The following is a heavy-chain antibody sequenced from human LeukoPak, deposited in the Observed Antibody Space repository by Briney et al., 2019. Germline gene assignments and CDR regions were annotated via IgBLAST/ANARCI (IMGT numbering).Heavy chain of an antibody. CDR3: ARDRKYYDSSGYYSDSPESPDY. J-gene: IGHJ4*02. V-gene: IGHV1-18*01. CDR1: GYTFTSYG. D-gene: IGHD3-22*01. CDR2: ISAYNGNT. Sequence: ASVKVSCKASGYTFTSYGISWVRQAPGQGLEWMGWISAYNGNTNYAQKLQGRVTMTTDTSTSTAYMELRSLRSDDTAVYYRARDRKYYDSSGYYSDSPESPDYWGQGTLVTVSS.